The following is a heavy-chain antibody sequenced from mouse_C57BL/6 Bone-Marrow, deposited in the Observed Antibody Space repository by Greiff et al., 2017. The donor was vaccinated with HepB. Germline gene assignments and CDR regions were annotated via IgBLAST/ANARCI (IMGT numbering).Heavy chain of an antibody. V-gene: IGHV1-53*01. J-gene: IGHJ1*03. CDR2: INPSNGGT. D-gene: IGHD1-1*01. CDR3: ARTPLYYYGSSYGYFDV. CDR1: GYTFTSYW. Sequence: QVQLQQPGTELVKPGASVKLSCKASGYTFTSYWMHWVKQRPGQGLEWIGNINPSNGGTNYNEEFKSKATLTVDKSSSTAYMQLSSLTSEDSAVYYCARTPLYYYGSSYGYFDVWGTGTTVTVSS.